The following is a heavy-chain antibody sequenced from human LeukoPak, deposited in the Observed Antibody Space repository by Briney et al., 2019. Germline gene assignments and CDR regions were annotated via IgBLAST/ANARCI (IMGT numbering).Heavy chain of an antibody. J-gene: IGHJ4*02. D-gene: IGHD3-22*01. CDR2: MNPNSGNT. Sequence: ASVKVSCKASGYTFTSYDINWVRQATGQGLEWMGWMNPNSGNTGYAQKFQGRVTMTRNTSISTAYMELSGLRSDDTAIYYCATLGDISGYYLRDYWGQGTLVTVSS. V-gene: IGHV1-8*01. CDR1: GYTFTSYD. CDR3: ATLGDISGYYLRDY.